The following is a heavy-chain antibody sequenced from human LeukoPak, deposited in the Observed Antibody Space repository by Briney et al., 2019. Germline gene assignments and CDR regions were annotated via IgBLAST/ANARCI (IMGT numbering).Heavy chain of an antibody. J-gene: IGHJ6*02. D-gene: IGHD1-14*01. CDR2: ISAYNGNT. Sequence: ASVKVSCKASGYTFTSYGISWVRQAPGQGLEWMGWISAYNGNTNYAQKFQGRVTITADKSTSTAYMELSSLRSEDTAVYYCAREPVGQMDVWGQGTTVTVSS. CDR1: GYTFTSYG. V-gene: IGHV1-18*01. CDR3: AREPVGQMDV.